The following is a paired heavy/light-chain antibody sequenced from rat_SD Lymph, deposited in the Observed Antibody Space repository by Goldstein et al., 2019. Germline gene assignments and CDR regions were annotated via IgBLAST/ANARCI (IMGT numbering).Light chain of an antibody. CDR2: KAS. Sequence: DTVLTQSPALAVSPGERVSISCRASEGVNSYMHWYQQKPGQQPKLLIYKASNLASGVPARFSGSGSGTDFTLTIDPVEADDTATYFCQQSWNDWTFGGGTKLELK. V-gene: IGKV3S11*01. J-gene: IGKJ1*01. CDR1: EGVNSY. CDR3: QQSWNDWT.
Heavy chain of an antibody. CDR2: ISTSGSRT. CDR1: GFTFSNYY. D-gene: IGHD1-3*01. CDR3: ARLNYGSYGY. V-gene: IGHV5-25*01. Sequence: EVQLVESGGGLVQPGRSLKLSCAASGFTFSNYYMAWVRQAPKKGLEWVATISTSGSRTYYPDSVKGRFTISRDNAKSSLYLQMNSLKSEDTATYYCARLNYGSYGYWGQGVMVTVSS. J-gene: IGHJ2*01.